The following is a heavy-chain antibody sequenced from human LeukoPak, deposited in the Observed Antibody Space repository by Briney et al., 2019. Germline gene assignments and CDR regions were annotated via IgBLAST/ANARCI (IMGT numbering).Heavy chain of an antibody. CDR1: GYTFTSYG. V-gene: IGHV1-18*01. Sequence: ASVKVSCKASGYTFTSYGISWVRQAPGQGLEWMGWISAYNGNTNYAQKLQGRVTMTTDTSTSTAYMELRSLRSDDTAVYYCASSYYDILTGLITDAFDIWGQGTMVTVSS. CDR2: ISAYNGNT. D-gene: IGHD3-9*01. J-gene: IGHJ3*02. CDR3: ASSYYDILTGLITDAFDI.